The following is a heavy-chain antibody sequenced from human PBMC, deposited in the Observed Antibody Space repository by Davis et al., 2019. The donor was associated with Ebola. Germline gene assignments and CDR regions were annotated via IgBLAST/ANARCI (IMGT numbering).Heavy chain of an antibody. CDR1: GFTFSGSA. V-gene: IGHV3-73*01. D-gene: IGHD6-6*01. CDR3: ARDSVLSIAARRSTNWFDP. Sequence: GESLKISCAASGFTFSGSAMHWVRQASGKGLEWVGRIRSKANSYATAYAASVKGRFTISRDDSKNTAYLQMNSLRAEDTAVYYCARDSVLSIAARRSTNWFDPWGQGTLVTVSS. CDR2: IRSKANSYAT. J-gene: IGHJ5*02.